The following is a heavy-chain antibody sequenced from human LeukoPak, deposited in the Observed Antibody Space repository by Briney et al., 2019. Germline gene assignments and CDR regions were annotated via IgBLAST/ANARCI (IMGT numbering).Heavy chain of an antibody. CDR3: ARDAGDNYYGY. Sequence: GGFLRLSCAASGFTFSSYGMHWVRQAPGKGLEWVANIKEDGSAKYYVDSVRGRFTISRDNAKDSLYLQMNSLRAEDTAVYYCARDAGDNYYGYWGQGTLVTVSS. CDR1: GFTFSSYG. V-gene: IGHV3-7*01. D-gene: IGHD2-21*02. J-gene: IGHJ4*02. CDR2: IKEDGSAK.